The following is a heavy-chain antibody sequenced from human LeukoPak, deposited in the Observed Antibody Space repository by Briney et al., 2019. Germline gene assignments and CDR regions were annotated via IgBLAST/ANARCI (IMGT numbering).Heavy chain of an antibody. CDR1: GFTFSSYA. D-gene: IGHD3-10*01. Sequence: GRSLRLSCAASGFTFSSYAMHWVRQAPGKGLEWVAVISYDGSNKYYADSVKGRFTISRDNSKNTLNLQMNSLRAEDTAVYYCARDPVYYGSGSYSRFDPWGQGTLVTVSS. CDR2: ISYDGSNK. V-gene: IGHV3-30*04. J-gene: IGHJ5*02. CDR3: ARDPVYYGSGSYSRFDP.